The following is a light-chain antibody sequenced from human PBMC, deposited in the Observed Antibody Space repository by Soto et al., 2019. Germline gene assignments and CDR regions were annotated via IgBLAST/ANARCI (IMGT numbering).Light chain of an antibody. CDR2: EVT. Sequence: QSALTQPPSASGSLGQSVTISCTGTSNDVGGYNHVSWYQQHPGKVPKLMIYEVTKRPSGVPDRFSGSKSGNTASLTVSGLQAEDEADYYCSSDTDINRFYFFGTGTKVTVL. CDR1: SNDVGGYNH. J-gene: IGLJ1*01. V-gene: IGLV2-8*01. CDR3: SSDTDINRFYF.